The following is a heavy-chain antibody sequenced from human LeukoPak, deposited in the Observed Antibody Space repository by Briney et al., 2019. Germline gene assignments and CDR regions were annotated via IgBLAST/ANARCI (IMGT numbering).Heavy chain of an antibody. D-gene: IGHD3-3*01. CDR1: EFSFSRYW. J-gene: IGHJ4*02. V-gene: IGHV3-7*01. CDR3: AREEGGYGFWSGYVDY. CDR2: IKQDGSET. Sequence: GGSLRLSCVASEFSFSRYWMTWVRQAPGKGLEWVANIKQDGSETYYVDSVKGRFTISRDNAKNSLYLQMNSLRADDTAVYYCAREEGGYGFWSGYVDYWGQGTLVTVSS.